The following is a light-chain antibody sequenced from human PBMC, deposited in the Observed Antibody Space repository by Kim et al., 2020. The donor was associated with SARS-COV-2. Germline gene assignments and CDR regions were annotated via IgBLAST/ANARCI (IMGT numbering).Light chain of an antibody. V-gene: IGLV2-14*03. CDR2: DVS. J-gene: IGLJ3*02. CDR3: TSYTNTNHWV. CDR1: SSDIGAYNY. Sequence: QSALTQPASVSGSPGLSITVSCTGTSSDIGAYNYVSWYQQHPGKAPKLIIYDVSNRPSGVPDRFSGSKSGHTASLTISGLQAEDEADYYCTSYTNTNHWVFGGGTKLTVL.